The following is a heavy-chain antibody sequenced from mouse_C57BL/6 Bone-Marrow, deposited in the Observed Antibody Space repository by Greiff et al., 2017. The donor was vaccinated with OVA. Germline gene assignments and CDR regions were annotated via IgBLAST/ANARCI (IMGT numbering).Heavy chain of an antibody. CDR1: GFTFSSYA. V-gene: IGHV5-4*01. CDR2: ISDGGSYT. J-gene: IGHJ1*03. D-gene: IGHD2-3*01. CDR3: ARDRWLLWYFDV. Sequence: EVKVEESGGGLVKPGGSLKLSCAASGFTFSSYAMSWVRQTPEKRLEWVATISDGGSYTYYPDNVKGRVTITRDNAKNNLYLQMSHLKSEDTAMYYGARDRWLLWYFDVWGTGTTVTVSS.